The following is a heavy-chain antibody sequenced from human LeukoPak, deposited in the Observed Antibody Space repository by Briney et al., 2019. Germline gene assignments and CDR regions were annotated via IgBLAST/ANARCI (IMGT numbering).Heavy chain of an antibody. Sequence: SETLSLTCAVYGGSFSGYYWSWIRQPPGKGLEWIGEINHSGSTNYNPSLKSRVTISVDTSKNQFSLKLSSVTAADTAVYYCVRGRGDYWGQGTLVTASS. J-gene: IGHJ4*02. V-gene: IGHV4-34*01. CDR1: GGSFSGYY. CDR2: INHSGST. CDR3: VRGRGDY.